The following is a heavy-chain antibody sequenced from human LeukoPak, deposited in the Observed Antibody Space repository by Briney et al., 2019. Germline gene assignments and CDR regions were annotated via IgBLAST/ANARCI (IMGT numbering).Heavy chain of an antibody. CDR2: IYSGGST. Sequence: GGSLRLSCAASGFTVSSNYMSWVRQAPGKGLEWVSVIYSGGSTYYADSVKGRFTISRHNSKNTLYLQMSSLRAEDTAVYYCARDRGVVVVAATNYYYYYGMDVWGQGTTVTVSS. J-gene: IGHJ6*02. CDR3: ARDRGVVVVAATNYYYYYGMDV. V-gene: IGHV3-53*04. CDR1: GFTVSSNY. D-gene: IGHD2-15*01.